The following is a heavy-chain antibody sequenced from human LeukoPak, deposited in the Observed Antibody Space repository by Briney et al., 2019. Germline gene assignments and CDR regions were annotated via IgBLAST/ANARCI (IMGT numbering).Heavy chain of an antibody. CDR1: GFTFSSYA. D-gene: IGHD3-3*02. J-gene: IGHJ4*02. CDR3: AKASWVSSADAVL. Sequence: GGSLRLSCAASGFTFSSYAMSWVRQAPARGLEWVSSLRGDGVTFYAESVKGRFTLSRDESRNTVYLQMNNLRVEDTAVYFCAKASWVSSADAVLWGQGTLVTVSS. CDR2: LRGDGVT. V-gene: IGHV3-23*01.